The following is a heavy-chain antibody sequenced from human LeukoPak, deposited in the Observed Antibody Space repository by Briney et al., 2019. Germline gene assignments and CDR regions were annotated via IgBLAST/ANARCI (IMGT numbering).Heavy chain of an antibody. Sequence: GGSLRLSCAASGFTFSSYSMNWVRQAPGKGLEWVSSISSSSSYIYYADSVKGRFTISRDNAKNSLYLQMNSLRAKDTAVYYCARASSSTNPPFDPWGQGTLVTVSS. D-gene: IGHD6-13*01. CDR3: ARASSSTNPPFDP. J-gene: IGHJ5*02. CDR2: ISSSSSYI. V-gene: IGHV3-21*01. CDR1: GFTFSSYS.